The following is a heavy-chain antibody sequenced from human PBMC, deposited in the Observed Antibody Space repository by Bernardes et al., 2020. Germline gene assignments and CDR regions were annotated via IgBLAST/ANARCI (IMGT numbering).Heavy chain of an antibody. V-gene: IGHV4-59*08. CDR3: ARGPSGDYGDY. D-gene: IGHD4-17*01. CDR1: GGSISSYY. J-gene: IGHJ4*02. Sequence: SETLSLTCTVSGGSISSYYWSWIRQPPGKGLEWIGYIYNSGSTTYNPSLKSRVTISVDTSRNQFSLKLSSVTAADTAVYYCARGPSGDYGDYWGQGTLVTVSS. CDR2: IYNSGST.